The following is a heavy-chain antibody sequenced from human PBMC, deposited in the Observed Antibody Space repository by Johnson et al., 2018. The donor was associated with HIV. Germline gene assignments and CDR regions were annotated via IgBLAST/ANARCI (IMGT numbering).Heavy chain of an antibody. CDR3: ARGKLPAALRRGDAFDI. Sequence: QVQLVESGGGLVQPGGSLRLSCAASGFTLSGYDMHWVRQAPGKGLEWVAVISYDGSNKYYADSVKGRFTISRDNSKNTLYLQMNSLRAEDTALYYCARGKLPAALRRGDAFDIWGQGTMVTVSS. CDR2: ISYDGSNK. V-gene: IGHV3-30-3*01. D-gene: IGHD2-2*01. CDR1: GFTLSGYD. J-gene: IGHJ3*02.